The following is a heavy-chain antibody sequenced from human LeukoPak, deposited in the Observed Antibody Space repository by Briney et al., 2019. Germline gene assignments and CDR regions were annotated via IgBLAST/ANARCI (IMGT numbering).Heavy chain of an antibody. CDR1: GGSISSSSYY. Sequence: SETLSLTCTVSGGSISSSSYYWGWIRQPPGKGLEWIGSIYYSGSTYYNPSLKSRVTISVDTSKNQFSLKLSSVTAADTAVYYCARAYSSSWYKGWFDPWGQGTLVTVSS. CDR2: IYYSGST. D-gene: IGHD6-13*01. V-gene: IGHV4-39*01. J-gene: IGHJ5*02. CDR3: ARAYSSSWYKGWFDP.